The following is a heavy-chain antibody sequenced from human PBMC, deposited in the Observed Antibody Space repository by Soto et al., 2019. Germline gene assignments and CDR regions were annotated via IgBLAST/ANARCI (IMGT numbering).Heavy chain of an antibody. D-gene: IGHD3-16*02. J-gene: IGHJ4*02. CDR1: GGSVSSGSYY. Sequence: QVQLQESGPGLVKPSETLSLTCTVSGGSVSSGSYYWSWIRQPPGKGLEWIGYIYYSGSTNYNPSPKSRVTISVEMSKYQCSMKLSAVTAADTAVYYCARVYYDYVWGSYRHFDYGGQGTLVTVSS. V-gene: IGHV4-61*01. CDR2: IYYSGST. CDR3: ARVYYDYVWGSYRHFDY.